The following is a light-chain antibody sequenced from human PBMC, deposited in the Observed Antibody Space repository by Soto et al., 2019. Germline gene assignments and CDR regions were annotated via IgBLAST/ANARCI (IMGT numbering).Light chain of an antibody. Sequence: DIVMTQSPDSLAVSLGERATINCKSSQSVLYSPNNKNYLAWYQHKPGQPPKLLIYWASTRESGVPGRFSGSGSATDFTLTISSLQAEDVAVYFCHQYFLTPYTFGQGTKLEIK. CDR1: QSVLYSPNNKNY. V-gene: IGKV4-1*01. CDR3: HQYFLTPYT. J-gene: IGKJ2*01. CDR2: WAS.